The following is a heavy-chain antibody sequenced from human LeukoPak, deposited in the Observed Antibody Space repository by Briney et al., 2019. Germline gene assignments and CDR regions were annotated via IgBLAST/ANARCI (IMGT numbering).Heavy chain of an antibody. V-gene: IGHV3-74*01. Sequence: GGSLRLSCAASGFTFSNYWMHWVRHALRKGLVWVSRINSDGSGTTYADSVKGRFTISRDNAKNTLYLQVNTLRAADTAVYYCARTEGTVAYAWWGQGTLVTVSS. CDR3: ARTEGTVAYAW. CDR2: INSDGSGT. D-gene: IGHD4-23*01. CDR1: GFTFSNYW. J-gene: IGHJ4*02.